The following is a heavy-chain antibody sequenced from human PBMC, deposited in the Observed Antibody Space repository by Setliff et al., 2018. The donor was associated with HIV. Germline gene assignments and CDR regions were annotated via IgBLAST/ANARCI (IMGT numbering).Heavy chain of an antibody. CDR1: GDSISRSSFF. J-gene: IGHJ4*02. CDR2: IYYSGSA. D-gene: IGHD3-10*01. Sequence: PSETLSLTCSVSGDSISRSSFFWTWIRQHPGKGLEWIGYIYYSGSATYNPSLKSQASISVDTSTNEFSPKLSSVTAADTAVYYCARDTSGGYWGQGTLVTVPS. CDR3: ARDTSGGY. V-gene: IGHV4-31*01.